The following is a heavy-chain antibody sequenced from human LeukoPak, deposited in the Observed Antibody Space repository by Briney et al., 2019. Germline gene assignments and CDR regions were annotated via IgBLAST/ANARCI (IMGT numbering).Heavy chain of an antibody. CDR1: GGSFSGYY. Sequence: SETLSLTCAVYGGSFSGYYWSWIRQPPGKGLEWIGEINHSGSTNYNPSLKSRVTISVDTSKNQFSLKLSSVTAADTAVYYCARHADSSGWYSPNWFDPWGQGTLVTVSS. CDR3: ARHADSSGWYSPNWFDP. CDR2: INHSGST. V-gene: IGHV4-34*01. J-gene: IGHJ5*02. D-gene: IGHD6-19*01.